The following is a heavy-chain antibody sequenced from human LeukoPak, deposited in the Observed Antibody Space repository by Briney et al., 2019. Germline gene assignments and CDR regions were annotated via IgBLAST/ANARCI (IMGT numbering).Heavy chain of an antibody. Sequence: ASVTVSCKASGYTFTSYGISWVRQAPGQGLEWMGWISAYNGNTNYAQKLQGRVTMTTDTSTSRAYMELRSLRSDDAAVYDCAREAPLSVGESTDYLDYCGQGTLVTVSA. CDR3: AREAPLSVGESTDYLDY. CDR1: GYTFTSYG. D-gene: IGHD3-10*01. CDR2: ISAYNGNT. V-gene: IGHV1-18*01. J-gene: IGHJ4*02.